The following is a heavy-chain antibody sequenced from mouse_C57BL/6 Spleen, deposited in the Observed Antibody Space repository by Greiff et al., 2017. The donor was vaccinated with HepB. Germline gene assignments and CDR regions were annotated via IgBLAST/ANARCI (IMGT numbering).Heavy chain of an antibody. CDR3: ARKGDYDLWYFDV. Sequence: EVQLQQSGPELVKPGASVKISCKASGYTFTDYYMNWVKQSHGKSLEWIGDINPNNGGTSYNQKFKGKATLTVDKSSSTAYMELRSLTSEDSAVYYCARKGDYDLWYFDVWGTGTTVTVSS. V-gene: IGHV1-26*01. CDR2: INPNNGGT. CDR1: GYTFTDYY. J-gene: IGHJ1*03. D-gene: IGHD2-4*01.